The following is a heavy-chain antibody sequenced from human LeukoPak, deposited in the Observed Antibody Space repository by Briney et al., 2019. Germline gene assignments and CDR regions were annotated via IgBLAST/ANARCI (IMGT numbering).Heavy chain of an antibody. CDR3: ARSLFRFLEWSYRSYYYYYMDV. Sequence: SVKVSCKASGGTFSSYAFSWVRQAPGQGLEWMGGIIPILGTVNYAQKFQGRVTITADKSTSTAYMELSSLRSEDTAVYYCARSLFRFLEWSYRSYYYYYMDVWGKGTTVTVSS. D-gene: IGHD3-3*01. J-gene: IGHJ6*03. CDR1: GGTFSSYA. V-gene: IGHV1-69*10. CDR2: IIPILGTV.